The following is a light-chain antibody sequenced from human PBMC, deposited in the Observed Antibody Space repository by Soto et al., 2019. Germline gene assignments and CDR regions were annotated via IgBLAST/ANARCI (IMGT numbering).Light chain of an antibody. CDR1: QGISSY. CDR3: QKYYSAPET. CDR2: AAS. Sequence: DIHMTQSPSSLSASVGDRVTITCRASQGISSYLAWYQQKPGKVPKVLIYAASTLQSGVPSRFSGSGSGTEFTLTISSLQPEDVATYYCQKYYSAPETFGQGTRV. V-gene: IGKV1-27*01. J-gene: IGKJ1*01.